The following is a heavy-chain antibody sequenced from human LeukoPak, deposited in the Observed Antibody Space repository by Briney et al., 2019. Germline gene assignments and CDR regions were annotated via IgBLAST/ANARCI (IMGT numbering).Heavy chain of an antibody. V-gene: IGHV3-33*01. CDR3: AREIVGEGNFDC. D-gene: IGHD2-15*01. CDR2: IWHDGSYI. CDR1: GFTFSNYG. J-gene: IGHJ4*02. Sequence: GGSPRLSCEASGFTFSNYGMHWVRQTPGKGLEWVAAIWHDGSYIFYADSVKGRFTISRDNSKNTLFLQMDSLRAEDTALYYCAREIVGEGNFDCWGQGTLVTVSS.